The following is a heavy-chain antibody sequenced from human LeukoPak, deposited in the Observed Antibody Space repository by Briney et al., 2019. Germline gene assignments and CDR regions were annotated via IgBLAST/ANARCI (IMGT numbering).Heavy chain of an antibody. V-gene: IGHV3-74*01. D-gene: IGHD5-24*01. J-gene: IGHJ3*02. CDR1: GFTFSSYW. Sequence: GGSLRLSCAASGFTFSSYWMHWVRQAPGKGLVWVSRINSDGSSTSYADSVKGRFTISRDNAKNTLYLQMNSLRAEDTAVYYCAKVPVEMATSRDPFDIWGQGTMVTVSS. CDR3: AKVPVEMATSRDPFDI. CDR2: INSDGSST.